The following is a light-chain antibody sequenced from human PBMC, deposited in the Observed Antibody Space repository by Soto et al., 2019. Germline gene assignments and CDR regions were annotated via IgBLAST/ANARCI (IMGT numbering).Light chain of an antibody. CDR3: QQLRTYPLT. Sequence: DLQSADSDNFLSASVGHRVPLTCRASQSINDDLAWFQQKEGKAPELLIYPASTLQGGVPSRFSGHGSGIEFTLTISSLQPEDFATYYCQQLRTYPLTFGQGTRLEIK. J-gene: IGKJ5*01. CDR1: QSINDD. CDR2: PAS. V-gene: IGKV1-9*01.